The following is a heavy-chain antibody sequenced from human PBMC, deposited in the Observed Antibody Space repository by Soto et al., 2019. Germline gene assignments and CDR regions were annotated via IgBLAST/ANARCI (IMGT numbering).Heavy chain of an antibody. CDR1: GFPLEKYG. J-gene: IGHJ4*02. V-gene: IGHV3-21*01. D-gene: IGHD6-13*01. CDR3: ARGSHSTTWYGGQFDY. Sequence: GGSLRLSCAVSGFPLEKYGMNWVRQAPGKGLEWVSSVSSSSTYIYYADSVKGRFTTSRDNAKNSLYLQMNSLRAEDTAIYYCARGSHSTTWYGGQFDYWGQGTLVTVS. CDR2: VSSSSTYI.